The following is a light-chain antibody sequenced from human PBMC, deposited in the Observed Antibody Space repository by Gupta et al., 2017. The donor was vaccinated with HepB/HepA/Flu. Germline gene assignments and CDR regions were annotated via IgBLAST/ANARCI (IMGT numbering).Light chain of an antibody. CDR1: SSNIGSNT. CDR2: SNN. V-gene: IGLV1-44*01. J-gene: IGLJ1*01. Sequence: QSVLTQPPSASGTPAQRVTISCSRSSSNIGSNTVNWYQQLPGTAPKLLIYSNNQRPSGVPDRFSGSKSGTSASLAISGLQSEDEADYYCAAWDDSLNGYVFGTGTKVTVL. CDR3: AAWDDSLNGYV.